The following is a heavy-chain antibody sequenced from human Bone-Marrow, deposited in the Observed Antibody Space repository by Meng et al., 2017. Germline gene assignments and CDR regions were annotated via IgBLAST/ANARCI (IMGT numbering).Heavy chain of an antibody. Sequence: GESLKISCAASGFTFSDHYMDWVRQAPGKGLEWVGRTRNKANSYTTEYAASVKGRFTISRDDSKNSLYLQMNSLKTEDTAVYYCARDLGSPGYSYGHWFDPWGQGTLVTVSS. D-gene: IGHD5-18*01. V-gene: IGHV3-72*01. J-gene: IGHJ5*02. CDR3: ARDLGSPGYSYGHWFDP. CDR1: GFTFSDHY. CDR2: TRNKANSYTT.